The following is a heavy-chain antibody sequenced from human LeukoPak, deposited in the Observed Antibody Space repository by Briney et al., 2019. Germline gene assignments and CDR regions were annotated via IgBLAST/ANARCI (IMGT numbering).Heavy chain of an antibody. D-gene: IGHD1-14*01. CDR2: IYYSGST. J-gene: IGHJ4*01. CDR1: GGSISGYY. V-gene: IGHV4-59*08. Sequence: SETLSLTCTVSGGSISGYYWSWIRQPPGQGLEWFGYIYYSGSTNYNPSLTSRVTMSVDTSKNQFSLRLSSVTAADTAIYYCARQAANRRYFDYWGHGTLVTVSS. CDR3: ARQAANRRYFDY.